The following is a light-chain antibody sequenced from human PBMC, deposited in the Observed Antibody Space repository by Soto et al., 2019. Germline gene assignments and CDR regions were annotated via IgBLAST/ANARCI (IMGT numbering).Light chain of an antibody. J-gene: IGKJ1*01. CDR1: QSVSNNY. CDR3: QQYGSSRT. V-gene: IGKV3-20*01. Sequence: EIVLTQSPGTLSLSPGERATLSCRASQSVSNNYLAWYQQKPGQAPRLLIYDASSRATGIPDRFSGSGSGTDSTLTISRLEPEDFAVYYCQQYGSSRTFGQGTKVEI. CDR2: DAS.